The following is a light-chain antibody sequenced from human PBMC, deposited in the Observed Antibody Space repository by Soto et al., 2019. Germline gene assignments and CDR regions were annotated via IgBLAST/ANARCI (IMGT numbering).Light chain of an antibody. J-gene: IGLJ2*01. CDR2: DSN. CDR1: SSNIGNNY. Sequence: QAVVTQPPSVSAAPGQKVTISCSGSSSNIGNNYVSWYQHLPGTAPKLLIYDSNQRPSWIPDRFSGSKSGTSATLGITGLQTGDEADYYCGTWDSSLSAGVFGGGTKVTVL. V-gene: IGLV1-51*01. CDR3: GTWDSSLSAGV.